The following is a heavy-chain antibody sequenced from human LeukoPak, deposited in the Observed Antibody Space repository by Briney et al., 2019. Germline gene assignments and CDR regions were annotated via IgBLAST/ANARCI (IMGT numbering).Heavy chain of an antibody. CDR1: GFTFSSSG. CDR3: ARDSSGYYSYFDY. V-gene: IGHV3-30*19. Sequence: GGSLRLSCAASGFTFSSSGMHWVRQAPGKGLEWEAVISYDGSNKYYADSVKGRFTISRDNSKNTLYLQMNSLRAEDTAVYYCARDSSGYYSYFDYWGQGTLVTVSS. J-gene: IGHJ4*02. D-gene: IGHD3-22*01. CDR2: ISYDGSNK.